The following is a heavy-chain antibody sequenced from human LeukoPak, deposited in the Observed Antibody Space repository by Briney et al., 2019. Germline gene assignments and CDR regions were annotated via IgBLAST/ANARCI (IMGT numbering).Heavy chain of an antibody. CDR1: GFSIGSSW. CDR2: MNEDGSGT. D-gene: IGHD7-27*01. V-gene: IGHV3-7*01. CDR3: ARDPAWGAIDY. J-gene: IGHJ4*02. Sequence: GGSLRLSCAVSGFSIGSSWMSWVRQTPGKGLEWVADMNEDGSGTYYVDFVKGRFTVSRDNAQNSVYLQMNSLRVEDTGVYYCARDPAWGAIDYWGQGTLVTVSS.